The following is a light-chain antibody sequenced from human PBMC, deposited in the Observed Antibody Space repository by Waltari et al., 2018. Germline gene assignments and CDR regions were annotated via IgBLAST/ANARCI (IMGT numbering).Light chain of an antibody. Sequence: EIVLTQSPGTLSLSPGERATLSCRASQNFRSSYLAWYQQEPGQAPRLLIYGASTRATGIPDRFSGSGSGTDFTLTISRLEPEDFAVYYCQQYGGSTGTFGQGTKVEIK. J-gene: IGKJ1*01. CDR3: QQYGGSTGT. CDR2: GAS. CDR1: QNFRSSY. V-gene: IGKV3-20*01.